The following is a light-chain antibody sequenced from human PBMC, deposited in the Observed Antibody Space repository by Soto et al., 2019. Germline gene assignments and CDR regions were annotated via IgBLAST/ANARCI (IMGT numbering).Light chain of an antibody. Sequence: EIVLTQSPGTLSLSPGERATISCRASQSVSSSYLAWYQQKRGQATRLLIYGASSRATGIPDRFSGSGSGTDFTLTISRLAPEDFAVYYCQQYVSSQTFGQGTKVEIK. CDR2: GAS. CDR3: QQYVSSQT. J-gene: IGKJ1*01. V-gene: IGKV3-20*01. CDR1: QSVSSSY.